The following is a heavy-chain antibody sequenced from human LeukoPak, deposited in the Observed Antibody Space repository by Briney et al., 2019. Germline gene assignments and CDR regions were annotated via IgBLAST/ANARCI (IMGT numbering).Heavy chain of an antibody. CDR3: ATYSFEYFQH. D-gene: IGHD2-15*01. J-gene: IGHJ1*01. V-gene: IGHV3-23*01. Sequence: GGSLRLSCAASGFTFSSYGMSWVRQAPGKGLEWVSAIGGRDGSTYYADSVKGRFTISRDNAKNSLYLQMNSLRDEDTAVYYCATYSFEYFQHWGQGTLVTVSS. CDR1: GFTFSSYG. CDR2: IGGRDGST.